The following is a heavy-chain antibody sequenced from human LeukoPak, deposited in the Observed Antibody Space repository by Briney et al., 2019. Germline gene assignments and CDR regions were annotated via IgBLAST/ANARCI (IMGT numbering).Heavy chain of an antibody. CDR3: ARFLHYDFWSGYYNRWFDP. D-gene: IGHD3-3*01. Sequence: SQTLSLTCTVSGGSISSGGYYWSWIRQHPGKGLEWIGYIYYSGSTYYNPSLKSRVTISVDTSKNQFSLKLSSVTAADTAVYYCARFLHYDFWSGYYNRWFDPWGQGTLVTVSS. V-gene: IGHV4-31*03. J-gene: IGHJ5*02. CDR1: GGSISSGGYY. CDR2: IYYSGST.